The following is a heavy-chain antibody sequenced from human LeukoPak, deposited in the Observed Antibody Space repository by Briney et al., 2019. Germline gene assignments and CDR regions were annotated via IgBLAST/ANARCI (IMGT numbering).Heavy chain of an antibody. CDR3: AKSDDYGGNSGPDY. Sequence: GGSLRLSCAASGFTFSSYAMNWVRQAPGEGLEWVSTISASGGSTSYADSERGRFIMSRDNSKNTLYLQMNSLRAEDTAVYYCAKSDDYGGNSGPDYWGQGTLVTVSS. D-gene: IGHD4-23*01. CDR2: ISASGGST. J-gene: IGHJ4*02. V-gene: IGHV3-23*01. CDR1: GFTFSSYA.